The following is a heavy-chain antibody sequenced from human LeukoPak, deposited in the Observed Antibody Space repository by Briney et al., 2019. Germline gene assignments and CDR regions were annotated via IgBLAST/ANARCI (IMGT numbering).Heavy chain of an antibody. CDR3: ARLGGIAVAGNTLDY. CDR2: IYYSGST. D-gene: IGHD6-19*01. J-gene: IGHJ4*02. Sequence: SETLSLTCTVSGGSISSSSYYWGWIRQPPGKGLEWIRSIYYSGSTYYNPSLKSRVTISVDTSKNQFSLKLSSVTAADTAVYYCARLGGIAVAGNTLDYWGQGTLVTVSS. V-gene: IGHV4-39*01. CDR1: GGSISSSSYY.